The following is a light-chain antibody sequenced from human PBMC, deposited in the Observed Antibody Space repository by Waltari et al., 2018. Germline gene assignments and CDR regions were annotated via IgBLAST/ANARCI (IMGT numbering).Light chain of an antibody. CDR3: QTGGHGTWV. J-gene: IGLJ3*02. CDR2: INSDGSH. Sequence: QLVLTQSPSASASLGASVKLTCTLDSGHSSNIVAWLQQQPEEGPRYLMKINSDGSHSKGDAMPVRFSGSRAGAERYLTISTVQSEDEADYYCQTGGHGTWVFGGGTKLTVL. V-gene: IGLV4-69*01. CDR1: SGHSSNI.